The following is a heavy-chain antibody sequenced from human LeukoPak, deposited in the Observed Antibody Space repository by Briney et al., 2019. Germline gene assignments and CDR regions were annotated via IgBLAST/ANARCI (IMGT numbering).Heavy chain of an antibody. CDR3: ALAHSSGYQEVDY. Sequence: GGSLRLSCAASGFRFSNYAMHWVRQAPGKGLEWVAGISYDGSKKYYADSVKGRFTISRDNSKNTLYLQMNTLRAGDTAVYYCALAHSSGYQEVDYWGQGTLVTVSS. CDR2: ISYDGSKK. CDR1: GFRFSNYA. V-gene: IGHV3-30*03. D-gene: IGHD3-22*01. J-gene: IGHJ4*02.